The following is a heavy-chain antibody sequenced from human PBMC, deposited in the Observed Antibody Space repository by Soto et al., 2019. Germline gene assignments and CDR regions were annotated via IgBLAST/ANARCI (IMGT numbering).Heavy chain of an antibody. D-gene: IGHD6-19*01. Sequence: SETLSLTCTVSGGSISSGGYYWSWIRQHPGRGLEWIGYIYYSGSTYYNPSLKSRVTISVDTSKNQFSLKLSSVTAADTALYYCARDSGDHIAVAGGFDYWGQGTLVTVSS. V-gene: IGHV4-31*03. J-gene: IGHJ4*02. CDR3: ARDSGDHIAVAGGFDY. CDR2: IYYSGST. CDR1: GGSISSGGYY.